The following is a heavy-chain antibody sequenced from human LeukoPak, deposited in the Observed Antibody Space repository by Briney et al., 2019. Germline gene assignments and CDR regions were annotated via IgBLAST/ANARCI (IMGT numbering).Heavy chain of an antibody. CDR1: GYTFTVYY. V-gene: IGHV1-2*02. CDR2: INPNSGGT. D-gene: IGHD2-15*01. CDR3: ARCLLPPCYYYMDV. Sequence: GASVKVSCNASGYTFTVYYMHWVRQAPGQGLEWMGWINPNSGGTNYAQKFQGRVTMTRDTSISTAYMELSRLRSDDTAVYYCARCLLPPCYYYMDVWGKGTTVTVSS. J-gene: IGHJ6*03.